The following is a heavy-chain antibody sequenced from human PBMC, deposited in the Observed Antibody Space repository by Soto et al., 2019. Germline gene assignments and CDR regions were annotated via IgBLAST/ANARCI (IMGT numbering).Heavy chain of an antibody. V-gene: IGHV2-5*02. CDR2: TYWDDDN. Sequence: QITLKESGPTLVKPTQTLTLTCTFSGFSISTSGVGVGWIRQPPGKARGCLAFTYWDDDNRYNPSLRSRLTVAKATSQSLVVLLMTSVDPVDTATYYCARRRGGYNWDDAYFDFWGQGTLVTVSS. CDR1: GFSISTSGVG. D-gene: IGHD1-1*01. CDR3: ARRRGGYNWDDAYFDF. J-gene: IGHJ4*02.